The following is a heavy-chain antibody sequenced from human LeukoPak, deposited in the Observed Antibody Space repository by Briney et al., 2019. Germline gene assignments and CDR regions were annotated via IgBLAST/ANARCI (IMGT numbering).Heavy chain of an antibody. Sequence: SETLSLTCTVSGGSISSYYWSWIRQPPGKGLEWIGYIYYSGSTNYNPSLKSRVTISVDTSKNQFSLKLSSVTAADTAVYYCARLRQFNGDAFDIWGQGTTVTVSS. V-gene: IGHV4-59*01. CDR2: IYYSGST. D-gene: IGHD3-16*01. CDR1: GGSISSYY. CDR3: ARLRQFNGDAFDI. J-gene: IGHJ3*02.